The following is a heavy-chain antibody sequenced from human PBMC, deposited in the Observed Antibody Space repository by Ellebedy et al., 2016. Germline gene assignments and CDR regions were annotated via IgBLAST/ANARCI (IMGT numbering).Heavy chain of an antibody. CDR1: GFTVSSNY. V-gene: IGHV3-66*01. Sequence: GGSLRLSCAASGFTVSSNYMGWVRQAPGKGLEWVSVIYSGGSTYYADSVKGRFTISRDNSKNTLYLQMNSLRAEDTAVYYCARGHMTTVTTKMVDDWFDPWGQGTLVTVSS. CDR3: ARGHMTTVTTKMVDDWFDP. D-gene: IGHD4-17*01. J-gene: IGHJ5*02. CDR2: IYSGGST.